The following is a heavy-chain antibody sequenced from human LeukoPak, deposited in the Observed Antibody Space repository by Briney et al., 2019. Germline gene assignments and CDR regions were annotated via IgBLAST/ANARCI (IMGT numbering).Heavy chain of an antibody. CDR2: INPNSGGT. D-gene: IGHD3-22*01. Sequence: GASVKVSCKASGYTFTGYYMHWVRQAPGQGLEWMGWINPNSGGTNYAQKFQGRVTMTRDTSISTAYMELSRLRSDDTAVYYCARELWDYYDMSGYRENHQRGFDYWNQGTMVIV. CDR1: GYTFTGYY. V-gene: IGHV1-2*02. CDR3: ARELWDYYDMSGYRENHQRGFDY. J-gene: IGHJ4*02.